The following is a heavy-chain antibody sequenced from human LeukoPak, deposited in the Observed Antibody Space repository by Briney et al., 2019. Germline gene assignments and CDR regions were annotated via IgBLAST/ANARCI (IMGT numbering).Heavy chain of an antibody. CDR3: ARKHGPTYYYDSSGPRWFDP. D-gene: IGHD3-22*01. V-gene: IGHV4-34*01. Sequence: SETLSLTCAVYGGSFSGYYWSWIRQPPGKGLEWIGEINHSGSTNYNPSLKSRVTISVDTSKNQFSLKLSSVTAADTAVYYCARKHGPTYYYDSSGPRWFDPWGQGTLVTVSS. CDR1: GGSFSGYY. J-gene: IGHJ5*02. CDR2: INHSGST.